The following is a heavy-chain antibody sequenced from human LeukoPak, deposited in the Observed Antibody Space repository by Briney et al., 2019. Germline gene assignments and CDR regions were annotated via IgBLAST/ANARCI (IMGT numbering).Heavy chain of an antibody. CDR2: ISGSGGST. J-gene: IGHJ4*02. D-gene: IGHD3-10*01. V-gene: IGHV3-23*01. CDR3: ANRYGSGSYPFDY. Sequence: GGSLRLSRAASGFTFSSYAMSWVRQAPGKGLEWVSAISGSGGSTYYADAVKGRFTISRDNSKNTLYLQMNSLRPEDTAVDYCANRYGSGSYPFDYWGQGTLVNVSS. CDR1: GFTFSSYA.